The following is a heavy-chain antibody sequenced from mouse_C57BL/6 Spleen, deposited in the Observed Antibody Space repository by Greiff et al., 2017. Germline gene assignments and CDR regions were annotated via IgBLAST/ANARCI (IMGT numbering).Heavy chain of an antibody. CDR2: IHPNIGST. J-gene: IGHJ3*01. CDR3: ARGATVVATRGFAY. D-gene: IGHD1-1*01. Sequence: QVQLQQPGAALVKPGASVKLSCKASGYTFTSYWMHWVKQRPGQGLEWIGMIHPNIGSTNYNEKFKSKATLTVDKSSSTAYMQLSSLTSEDSAVYYCARGATVVATRGFAYWGQGTLVTVSA. V-gene: IGHV1-64*01. CDR1: GYTFTSYW.